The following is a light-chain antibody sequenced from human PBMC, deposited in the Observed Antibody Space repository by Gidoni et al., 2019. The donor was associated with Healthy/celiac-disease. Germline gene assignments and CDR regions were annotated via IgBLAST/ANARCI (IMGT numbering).Light chain of an antibody. V-gene: IGKV3-20*01. Sequence: EIVLTQSPGTLSLSPGERATLSCMASQSVSSSYLAWYQQKPGQAPRLLIYGASSRATGIPDSFSGSGSGTDFTLTISRLEPEDFAVYYCQQYGSSPGLFTFGPGTKVDIK. CDR1: QSVSSSY. CDR2: GAS. J-gene: IGKJ3*01. CDR3: QQYGSSPGLFT.